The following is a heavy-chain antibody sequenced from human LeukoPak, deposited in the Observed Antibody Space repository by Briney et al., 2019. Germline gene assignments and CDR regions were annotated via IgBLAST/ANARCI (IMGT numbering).Heavy chain of an antibody. V-gene: IGHV3-9*03. J-gene: IGHJ4*02. Sequence: GGSLRLSCAASGFTFDDYAMHWVRQAPGKGLEWVSGISWSSGSIGYADSVKGRFTISRDNAKNSLYLQMNSLRAVDMALYYCAKDMRPSPSGLVIDYWGQGTLVTVSS. CDR3: AKDMRPSPSGLVIDY. CDR2: ISWSSGSI. CDR1: GFTFDDYA. D-gene: IGHD3-9*01.